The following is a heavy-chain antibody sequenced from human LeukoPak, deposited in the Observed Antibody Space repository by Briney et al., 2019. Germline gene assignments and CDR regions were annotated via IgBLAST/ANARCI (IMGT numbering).Heavy chain of an antibody. CDR3: ARDVSGTGGKGY. J-gene: IGHJ4*02. V-gene: IGHV3-23*01. CDR2: ISASGGTT. Sequence: GGSLRLSCSASGFPFSTYAMSWVRQAPGKGLEWVSAISASGGTTYYADSVKGRFTISRDNAKNSLYLQMNSLRAEDTAVYYCARDVSGTGGKGYWGQGTLVTVSS. CDR1: GFPFSTYA. D-gene: IGHD1-1*01.